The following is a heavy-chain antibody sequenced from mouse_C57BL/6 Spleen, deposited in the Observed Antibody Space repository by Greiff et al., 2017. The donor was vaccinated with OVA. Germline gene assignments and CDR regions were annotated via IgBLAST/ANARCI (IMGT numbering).Heavy chain of an antibody. CDR1: GFTFSDYG. CDR2: ISSGSSTI. V-gene: IGHV5-17*01. CDR3: ANDGYSY. J-gene: IGHJ2*01. Sequence: EVQLQQSGGGLVKPGGSLKLSCAASGFTFSDYGMHWVRQAPEKGLEWVAYISSGSSTIYYADTVKGRFTISRDNAKNTLFLQMTSLRSEDTAMYYCANDGYSYWGQGTTLTVSS. D-gene: IGHD2-3*01.